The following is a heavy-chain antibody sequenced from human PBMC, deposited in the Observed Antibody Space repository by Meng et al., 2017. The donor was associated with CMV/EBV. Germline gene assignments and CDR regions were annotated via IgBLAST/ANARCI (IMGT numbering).Heavy chain of an antibody. D-gene: IGHD3-3*01. CDR2: IYYSGST. V-gene: IGHV4-39*07. CDR1: GGSISSSSYY. CDR3: ARGSRFLEWLLLGYFDY. J-gene: IGHJ4*02. Sequence: LRLSGTVSGGSISSSSYYWGWIRQPPGKGLEWIGSIYYSGSTYYNPSLKCRVTISVDTSKNQFSLKLSSVTAADTAVYYCARGSRFLEWLLLGYFDYWGQGTLVTVSS.